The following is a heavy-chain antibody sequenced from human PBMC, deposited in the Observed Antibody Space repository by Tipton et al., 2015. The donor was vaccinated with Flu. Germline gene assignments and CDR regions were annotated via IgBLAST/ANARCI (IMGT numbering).Heavy chain of an antibody. J-gene: IGHJ4*02. D-gene: IGHD4-17*01. CDR1: GFTFSSYW. Sequence: GSLRLSCAASGFTFSSYWMSWVRQAPGRGVEWVANIKQEGSAKDYVDSVEGRFTISRDNTKNSLYLQMNSLRAEDTAVYYCARGTSTVTTKDYFDYWGQGTLVNVSS. CDR3: ARGTSTVTTKDYFDY. CDR2: IKQEGSAK. V-gene: IGHV3-7*04.